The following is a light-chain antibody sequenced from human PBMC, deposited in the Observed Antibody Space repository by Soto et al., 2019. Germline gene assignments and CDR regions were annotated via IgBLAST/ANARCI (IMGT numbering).Light chain of an antibody. CDR2: DVS. V-gene: IGKV1-5*01. CDR3: QQYHSYRT. Sequence: DIQMTQSPSTLSASVGDRVTITCRASQSISKWLAWYQQKPGKAPKLLMYDVSSLESGVPSRFSGSGSGTEFPLTISSLQSEDFATYYCQQYHSYRTFGQGTKVEIK. CDR1: QSISKW. J-gene: IGKJ1*01.